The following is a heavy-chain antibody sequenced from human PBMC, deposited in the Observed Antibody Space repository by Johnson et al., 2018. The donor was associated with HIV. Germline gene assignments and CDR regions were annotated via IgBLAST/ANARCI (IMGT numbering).Heavy chain of an antibody. CDR2: IKQDGSEK. CDR3: ARGKGAAVGLDAFDI. J-gene: IGHJ3*02. Sequence: VQLVESGGGLVQPGGSLRLSCAASGFTFSSYWMSWVRQDPGKGLAWVANIKQDGSEKYYVDSVLGRFTISSDNAKNSLYLQMNSLRVKYTALYYCARGKGAAVGLDAFDIWGQGTMVIVSS. V-gene: IGHV3-7*03. CDR1: GFTFSSYW. D-gene: IGHD6-13*01.